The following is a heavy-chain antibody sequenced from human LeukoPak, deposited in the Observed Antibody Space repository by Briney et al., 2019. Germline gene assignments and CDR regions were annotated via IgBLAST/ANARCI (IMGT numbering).Heavy chain of an antibody. Sequence: GESLKISCKVSGYSFTNSWIGWVRQMPGKGLEWMGIICPDDSDTRYSPSFQGQITISADKSISTAYLQWSSLKASDTAMYYCASGDDVAFDYWGQGTLVTVSS. D-gene: IGHD7-27*01. V-gene: IGHV5-51*01. CDR1: GYSFTNSW. CDR3: ASGDDVAFDY. CDR2: ICPDDSDT. J-gene: IGHJ4*02.